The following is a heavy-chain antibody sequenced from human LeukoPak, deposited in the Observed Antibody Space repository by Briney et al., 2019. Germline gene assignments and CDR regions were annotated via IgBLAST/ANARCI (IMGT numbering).Heavy chain of an antibody. Sequence: GGSLRLSCAASGFTFSSYSMNWVRQAPGKGLEWVSYISSSSSHIYYADSVKGRFTISRDNAKNSLYLQMNSLTAEDTAVYYCARAPEVGATHYFDYWGQGTLVTVSP. CDR2: ISSSSSHI. J-gene: IGHJ4*02. D-gene: IGHD1-26*01. CDR3: ARAPEVGATHYFDY. CDR1: GFTFSSYS. V-gene: IGHV3-21*05.